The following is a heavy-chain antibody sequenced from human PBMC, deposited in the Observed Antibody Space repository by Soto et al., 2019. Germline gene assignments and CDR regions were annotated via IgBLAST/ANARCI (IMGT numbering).Heavy chain of an antibody. CDR2: ISAYNGDR. J-gene: IGHJ4*02. V-gene: IGHV1-18*01. CDR3: EREAFDADYIDF. D-gene: IGHD3-10*01. CDR1: GYIFSSHG. Sequence: QVHLVQSGAEVKKPGASVKVSCKASGYIFSSHGISWVRQAPGRGLEWMAWISAYNGDRNYAETLQGRVTVTTDTSTNTAYMELRSLRSDDTAVYYCEREAFDADYIDFWGQGTLVSVSS.